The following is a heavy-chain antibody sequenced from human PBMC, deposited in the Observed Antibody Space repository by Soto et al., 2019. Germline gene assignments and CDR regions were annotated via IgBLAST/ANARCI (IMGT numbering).Heavy chain of an antibody. J-gene: IGHJ3*02. CDR2: ISTYNGNT. Sequence: ASGKVSCKASGYTFTSYCISWVRQAPGQGLEWMGWISTYNGNTNYAQKLQGRVTMTTDTSTSTAYMELRSLRSDDTAVYYCAGNVDIVATTRCFDAFDNWGQVTTFTVPS. CDR3: AGNVDIVATTRCFDAFDN. D-gene: IGHD5-12*01. CDR1: GYTFTSYC. V-gene: IGHV1-18*01.